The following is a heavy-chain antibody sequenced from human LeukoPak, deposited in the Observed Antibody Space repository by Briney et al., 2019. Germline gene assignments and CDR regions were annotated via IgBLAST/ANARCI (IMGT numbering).Heavy chain of an antibody. Sequence: PGRSLRLSCAASGFPFSSYVMHWLRQAPGKGLEWVAVIWFDGGKIYYADSVKGRFTISRDNSKNTLYLQMNSLRAEDTAVYYCARDRDAYGDYGGAFDIWGQGTMVTVSS. D-gene: IGHD4-17*01. J-gene: IGHJ3*02. V-gene: IGHV3-33*01. CDR3: ARDRDAYGDYGGAFDI. CDR2: IWFDGGKI. CDR1: GFPFSSYV.